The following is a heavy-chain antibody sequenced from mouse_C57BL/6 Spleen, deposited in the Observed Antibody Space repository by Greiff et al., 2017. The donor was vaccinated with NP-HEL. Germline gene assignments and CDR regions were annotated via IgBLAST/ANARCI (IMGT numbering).Heavy chain of an antibody. D-gene: IGHD1-1*01. V-gene: IGHV1-82*01. CDR1: GYAFSSSW. CDR2: IYPGDGDT. J-gene: IGHJ4*01. CDR3: ARSIYYGSSYGAMDY. Sequence: VKLMESGPELVKPGASVKISCKASGYAFSSSWMNWVKQRPGKGLEWIGRIYPGDGDTNYNGKFKGKATLTADKSSSTAYMQLSSLTSEDSAVYCCARSIYYGSSYGAMDYWGQGTSVTVSS.